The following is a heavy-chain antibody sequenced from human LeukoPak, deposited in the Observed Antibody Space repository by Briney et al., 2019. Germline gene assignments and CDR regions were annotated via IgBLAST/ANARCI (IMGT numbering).Heavy chain of an antibody. J-gene: IGHJ4*02. CDR2: INPNTGDT. CDR3: ASYPRYSSSPPFDY. V-gene: IGHV1-2*02. CDR1: GYTFTGQD. Sequence: ASVKVSCKASGYTFTGQDMHWVRQAPVQGLEWMGWINPNTGDTNYAQKFQGRVTMTRDTTISTAYMELSRLTSDDTAVYYCASYPRYSSSPPFDYWGQGTLVTVSS. D-gene: IGHD6-19*01.